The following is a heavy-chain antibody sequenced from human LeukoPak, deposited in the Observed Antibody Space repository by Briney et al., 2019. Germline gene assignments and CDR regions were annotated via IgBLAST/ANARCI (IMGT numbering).Heavy chain of an antibody. V-gene: IGHV4-59*01. J-gene: IGHJ6*04. CDR2: IYYSGNT. D-gene: IGHD2-2*01. CDR3: ARVLGYCSSTSCYGGPDYYGMDV. Sequence: SETLSLTCTVSGGSISSYYWSWIRQPPGKGLEWIGYIYYSGNTNYNPSLKSRVTISVDTSNNQFSLKLSSVTAADTAVYYCARVLGYCSSTSCYGGPDYYGMDVWGKGTTVTVSS. CDR1: GGSISSYY.